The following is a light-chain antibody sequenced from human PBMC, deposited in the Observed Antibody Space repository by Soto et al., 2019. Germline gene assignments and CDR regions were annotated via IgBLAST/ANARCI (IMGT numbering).Light chain of an antibody. CDR3: SSYTGNSTHV. V-gene: IGLV2-14*03. CDR1: TGDIGSFTF. Sequence: QSALTQPASASGSPGQSITISCTGTTGDIGSFTFVSWYQQHPGKVPKLMIFDVNRRPSGVSDRFSGSKSGNTASLTVSGLQAEDEGDYYCSSYTGNSTHVFGTGTKLTVL. CDR2: DVN. J-gene: IGLJ1*01.